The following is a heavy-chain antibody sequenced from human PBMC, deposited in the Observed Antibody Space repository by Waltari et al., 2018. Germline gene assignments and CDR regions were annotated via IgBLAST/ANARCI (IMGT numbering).Heavy chain of an antibody. CDR2: LSRDRSSI. Sequence: EVQLVESGGALVQPGGSLRLSCAAFTFSDYWRSWVRQAPGKGLGWVARLSRDRSSIYYLDSVKGRLTISRDNAKKSLYLQMNSLRVEDTAVYYCAGDRESRWGQGTTVTVSS. J-gene: IGHJ6*02. V-gene: IGHV3-7*01. CDR3: AGDRESR. CDR1: FTFSDYW.